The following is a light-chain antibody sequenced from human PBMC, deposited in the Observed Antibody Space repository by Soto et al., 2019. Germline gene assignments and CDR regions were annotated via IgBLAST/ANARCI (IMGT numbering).Light chain of an antibody. CDR3: SSYAGSNNLV. V-gene: IGLV2-8*01. Sequence: LTQPPSASGSPGQSVTISCTGTSSDVGGYNYVSWYQQHPGKAPKLMIYEVSKRPSGVPDRFSGSKSGNTASLTVSGLQAEDEADYYCSSYAGSNNLVFGTGTKVTVL. CDR1: SSDVGGYNY. J-gene: IGLJ1*01. CDR2: EVS.